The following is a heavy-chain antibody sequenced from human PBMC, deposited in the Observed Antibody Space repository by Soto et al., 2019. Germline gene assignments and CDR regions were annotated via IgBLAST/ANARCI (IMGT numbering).Heavy chain of an antibody. CDR3: ARARVRGVSPDYDF. CDR2: IYYTGST. Sequence: XTLSLPGSVSGGYFHSYDWSWLRQSPGRGLEWIAYIYYTGSTKYNPSLKSRATISLDTSKNEVYLKMTYVTAADTAVYYCARARVRGVSPDYDFWGQGTQGTVS. CDR1: GGYFHSYD. J-gene: IGHJ4*02. D-gene: IGHD2-8*01. V-gene: IGHV4-59*01.